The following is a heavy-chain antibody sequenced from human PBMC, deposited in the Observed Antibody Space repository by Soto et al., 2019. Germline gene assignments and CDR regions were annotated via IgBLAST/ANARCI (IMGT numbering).Heavy chain of an antibody. CDR1: GGSISSSSYY. V-gene: IGHV4-39*01. D-gene: IGHD2-15*01. CDR3: ARHTPAISISDH. J-gene: IGHJ4*02. Sequence: SETLSLTCTVSGGSISSSSYYWGWIRQPPGKGLEWIGSIYYSGSTYYDPSLKSRVTISVDTSKNQFSLKLSSVTAADTAVYYCARHTPAISISDHWGQGTLVTVSS. CDR2: IYYSGST.